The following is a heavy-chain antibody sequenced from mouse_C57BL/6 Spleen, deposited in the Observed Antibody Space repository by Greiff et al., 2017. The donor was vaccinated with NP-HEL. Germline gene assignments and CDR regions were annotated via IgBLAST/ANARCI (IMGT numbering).Heavy chain of an antibody. CDR3: AQFSLAYYFDY. J-gene: IGHJ2*01. V-gene: IGHV14-2*01. CDR2: IDPEDGDT. Sequence: VQLQQSGAELVKPGASVKLSCTASGFNIKDYYMHWVKQRTEQGLEWIGRIDPEDGDTKYAPKFQGKATITADTSSNTAYLQLSSLTSGDTAVYYCAQFSLAYYFDYWGQGTTLTVSS. CDR1: GFNIKDYY. D-gene: IGHD6-1*01.